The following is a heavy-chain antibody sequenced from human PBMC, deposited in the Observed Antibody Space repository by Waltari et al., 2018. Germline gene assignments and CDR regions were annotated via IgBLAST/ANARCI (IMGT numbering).Heavy chain of an antibody. Sequence: QVQLVESGGGVVQPGRSLSLSCAASGFTFRSYGMHWVRQAPGKGLEGVAVIWYDGSNKYYADSVKGRFTISRDNSKSTLYLQMNSLRAEDTAVYYCLRIAARAYWGQGTLVTGSS. D-gene: IGHD6-6*01. J-gene: IGHJ4*02. CDR3: LRIAARAY. V-gene: IGHV3-33*01. CDR2: IWYDGSNK. CDR1: GFTFRSYG.